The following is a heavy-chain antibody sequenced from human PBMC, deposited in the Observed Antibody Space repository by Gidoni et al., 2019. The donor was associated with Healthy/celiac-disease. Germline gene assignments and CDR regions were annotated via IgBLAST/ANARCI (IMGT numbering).Heavy chain of an antibody. CDR2: IYYSGST. J-gene: IGHJ4*02. CDR1: GGSISSSSYY. Sequence: QLQLQESGPGLVKPSETLSLTCTVTGGSISSSSYYWGWIRQPPGKGLEWIGSIYYSGSTYYNPSLKSRVTISVDTSKNQFSLKLSSVTAADTAVYYCASQYVNNHYYPYYFDYWGQGTLVTVSS. V-gene: IGHV4-39*01. CDR3: ASQYVNNHYYPYYFDY. D-gene: IGHD1-26*01.